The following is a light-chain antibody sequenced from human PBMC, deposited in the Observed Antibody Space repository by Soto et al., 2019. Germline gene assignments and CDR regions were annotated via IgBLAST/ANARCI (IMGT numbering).Light chain of an antibody. CDR2: GAS. V-gene: IGKV3-20*01. CDR1: QSVSSSY. CDR3: QQYGSLPRT. Sequence: EIVLTPSPGTLSLSPGESATLSCRASQSVSSSYLAWYQHKPGQAPRLLIYGASSRATGIPDRFSGSGSGTDFTLTITRLEPEDFAVYYCQQYGSLPRTFGQGTKVDIK. J-gene: IGKJ1*01.